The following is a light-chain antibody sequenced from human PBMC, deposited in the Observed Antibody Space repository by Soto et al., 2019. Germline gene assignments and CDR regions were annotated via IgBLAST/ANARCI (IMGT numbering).Light chain of an antibody. Sequence: DVVMTQTPLSLSVAPGEPASISCKSSQSLLHITGETFLFWYIQKPGQSPQXXIYEVSTRVSGVPDRVSGSGSGTDFTLEISRVETDDVGIYYCMQSTQLPPTFGQGTRLEIK. CDR2: EVS. CDR1: QSLLHITGETF. J-gene: IGKJ5*01. V-gene: IGKV2D-29*02. CDR3: MQSTQLPPT.